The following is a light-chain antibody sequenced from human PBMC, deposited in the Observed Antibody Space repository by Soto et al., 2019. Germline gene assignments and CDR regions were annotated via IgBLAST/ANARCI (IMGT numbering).Light chain of an antibody. V-gene: IGKV1-27*01. Sequence: DIQMTQSPTSLSASVGDRVTITCRASQAISNYLAWYQQKPGEVPNLLIYAASTLQSGVPSRFSGSGSGTDFTLTINSLQPEEVATYYCQKYNSAPWTFGQGTKVEIK. CDR3: QKYNSAPWT. CDR2: AAS. CDR1: QAISNY. J-gene: IGKJ1*01.